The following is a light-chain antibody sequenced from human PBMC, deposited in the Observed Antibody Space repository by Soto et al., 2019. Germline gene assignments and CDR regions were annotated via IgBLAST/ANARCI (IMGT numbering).Light chain of an antibody. CDR2: DVS. CDR3: QQFNTYPII. V-gene: IGKV1-13*02. CDR1: QDIRGA. J-gene: IGKJ5*01. Sequence: AIQLTQSPSSLSASVGDRVTITCRASQDIRGALAWYQQKPGKPPKLLIFDVSTLQSGVPSRFRGSGSGTDFTLTIAGLQPEDFATYYCQQFNTYPIIFGQGTRLEIK.